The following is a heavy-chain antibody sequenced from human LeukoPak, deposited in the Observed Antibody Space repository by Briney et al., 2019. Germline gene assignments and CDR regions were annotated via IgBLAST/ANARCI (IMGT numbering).Heavy chain of an antibody. CDR3: ARSPHILTGENFDY. D-gene: IGHD3-9*01. CDR1: GYTFTGYY. Sequence: ASVTVSCKASGYTFTGYYMHWVRQAPGQGLEWMGWINPNSGGTNYAQKFQARVSMTKDASISTAYMQLSRLRSADTAVYYCARSPHILTGENFDYWGQGTLLTVSS. CDR2: INPNSGGT. J-gene: IGHJ4*02. V-gene: IGHV1-2*02.